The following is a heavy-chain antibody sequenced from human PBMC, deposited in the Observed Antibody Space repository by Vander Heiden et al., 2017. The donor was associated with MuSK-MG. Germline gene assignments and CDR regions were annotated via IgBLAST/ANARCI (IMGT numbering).Heavy chain of an antibody. Sequence: EVQLLESGGGLVQPGGSLRLSCAASGFTFSSYAMSWVRQAPGKGLEWVSAISGSGGSTYYADSVKGRFTISRDNSKNTLYLQMNSLRAEDTAVYYCAKTPGSHGSGSYYSFDYWGQGTLVTVSS. CDR3: AKTPGSHGSGSYYSFDY. J-gene: IGHJ4*02. V-gene: IGHV3-23*01. CDR1: GFTFSSYA. CDR2: ISGSGGST. D-gene: IGHD1-26*01.